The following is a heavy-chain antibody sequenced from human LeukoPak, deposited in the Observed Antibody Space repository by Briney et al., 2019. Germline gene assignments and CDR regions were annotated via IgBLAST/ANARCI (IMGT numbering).Heavy chain of an antibody. CDR3: ARQRGYCSSTSCYTDY. CDR2: IYPGDSDT. Sequence: GESLKISCKGSGYSFTSYWISWVRQMPGKGLEWMAIIYPGDSDTSYSPSLQGQVTISADKSISTAYLQWSSLKASDTAMYYCARQRGYCSSTSCYTDYWGQGTLVTVSS. J-gene: IGHJ4*02. D-gene: IGHD2-2*02. V-gene: IGHV5-51*01. CDR1: GYSFTSYW.